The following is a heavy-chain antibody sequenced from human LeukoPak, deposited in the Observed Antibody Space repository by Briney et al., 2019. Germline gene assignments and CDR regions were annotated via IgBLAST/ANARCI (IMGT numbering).Heavy chain of an antibody. V-gene: IGHV1-69*01. D-gene: IGHD3-10*01. CDR1: GGTFSSYA. CDR3: ARAPPMVRGVITNHYYYYYYMDV. CDR2: IIPIFGTA. J-gene: IGHJ6*03. Sequence: GSSVKVSCKASGGTFSSYAISWVRQAPGQGLEWMGGIIPIFGTANYAQKFQGRVTITADESTSTAYMELSSLRSEDTAVYYCARAPPMVRGVITNHYYYYYYMDVWGKGTTVTISS.